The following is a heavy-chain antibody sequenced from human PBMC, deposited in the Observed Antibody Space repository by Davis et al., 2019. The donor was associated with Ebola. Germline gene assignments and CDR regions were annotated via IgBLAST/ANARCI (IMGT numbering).Heavy chain of an antibody. Sequence: ESPKTPRAAFGFSISRDYMRWLRQAQGQGLEWVSIVSSGGNTYYADSVKGRFTISRDNSKNTLSLQMNSLRAEDTAVYYCAGGGSGSGWHYFDFWGQGTLVTVSS. CDR3: AGGGSGSGWHYFDF. D-gene: IGHD6-19*01. CDR2: VSSGGNT. J-gene: IGHJ4*02. CDR1: GFSISRDY. V-gene: IGHV3-53*01.